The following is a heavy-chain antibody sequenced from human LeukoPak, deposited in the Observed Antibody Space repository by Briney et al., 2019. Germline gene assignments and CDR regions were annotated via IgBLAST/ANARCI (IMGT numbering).Heavy chain of an antibody. CDR1: GFTFSSYS. CDR2: ISSSSSYI. J-gene: IGHJ6*03. CDR3: ARVSSPSYYYYYMDV. Sequence: KTGGSLRLSCAASGFTFSSYSMNWVRQAPGKGLEWVSSISSSSSYIYYADSVKGRFTIYRDNPKNSLYLQMNSLRAEDTPVYYCARVSSPSYYYYYMDVWGKGTTVTVSS. V-gene: IGHV3-21*01.